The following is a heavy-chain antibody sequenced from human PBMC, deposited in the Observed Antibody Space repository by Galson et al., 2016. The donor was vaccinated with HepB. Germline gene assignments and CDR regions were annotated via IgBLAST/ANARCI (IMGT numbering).Heavy chain of an antibody. V-gene: IGHV1-18*01. CDR1: GYTFTNYG. Sequence: SVKVSCKASGYTFTNYGITWVRQAPGQGLEWMGWISPYNGNTNYAQKLQGRVTMTTDTSTNTAYMGLRSLRSDDTAVYYCARDRSSRWELPRGFDYWGQGTLATVSS. J-gene: IGHJ4*02. CDR3: ARDRSSRWELPRGFDY. D-gene: IGHD1-26*01. CDR2: ISPYNGNT.